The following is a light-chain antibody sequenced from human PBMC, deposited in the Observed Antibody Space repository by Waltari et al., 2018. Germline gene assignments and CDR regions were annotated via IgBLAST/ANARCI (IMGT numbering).Light chain of an antibody. CDR1: QRVSSSD. CDR3: QQYGSSPWT. V-gene: IGKV3-20*01. Sequence: EIVLTQSPGTLSLSPGERATLSCRASQRVSSSDLAWYQQKPGKAPRVLIHGASNRATCSPARFSGNGSGTDFTLTISRLEPEDFAVDYCQQYGSSPWTFGQGTKVEIK. J-gene: IGKJ1*01. CDR2: GAS.